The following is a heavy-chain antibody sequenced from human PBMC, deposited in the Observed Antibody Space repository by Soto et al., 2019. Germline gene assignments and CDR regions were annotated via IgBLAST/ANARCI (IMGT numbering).Heavy chain of an antibody. CDR1: GGSISSSSHY. CDR2: IYYSGST. Sequence: XETLSLTFTVSGGSISSSSHYWGWIRQPPGKGLEWIGSIYYSGSTYYNPSLKSRVTISVDTSKNQFSLKLSSVTAADTAVYYCPRYSKGSDYYYYYGMDVWGQGTTVTVSS. J-gene: IGHJ6*02. CDR3: PRYSKGSDYYYYYGMDV. D-gene: IGHD3-10*01. V-gene: IGHV4-39*01.